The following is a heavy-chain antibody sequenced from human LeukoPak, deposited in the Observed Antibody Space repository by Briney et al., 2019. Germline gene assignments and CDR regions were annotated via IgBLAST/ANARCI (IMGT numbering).Heavy chain of an antibody. J-gene: IGHJ4*02. Sequence: GGSLRLSCAASGFPFSSHAMCWVRQAPGKGLEWVSSIDISGDTTYYADSVKGRFTISRDNSKNTLYLQMNSLGAEDTAVYYCAKVRPFYDSSGYYYGYWGQGTLVTVSS. D-gene: IGHD3-22*01. CDR3: AKVRPFYDSSGYYYGY. CDR2: IDISGDTT. V-gene: IGHV3-23*05. CDR1: GFPFSSHA.